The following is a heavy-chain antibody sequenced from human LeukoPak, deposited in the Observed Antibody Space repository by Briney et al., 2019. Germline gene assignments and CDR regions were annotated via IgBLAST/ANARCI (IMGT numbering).Heavy chain of an antibody. CDR2: ISWNSGSI. D-gene: IGHD6-19*01. J-gene: IGHJ4*02. V-gene: IGHV3-9*01. Sequence: GGSLRLSCAAPGFTFDDYAMHWVRQAPGNGLEWVSGISWNSGSIGYADSVKGRFTISRDNAKNSLYLQMNSLRAEDTALYYCAKDIRSHWLVGSFDYWGQGTLVTVSS. CDR1: GFTFDDYA. CDR3: AKDIRSHWLVGSFDY.